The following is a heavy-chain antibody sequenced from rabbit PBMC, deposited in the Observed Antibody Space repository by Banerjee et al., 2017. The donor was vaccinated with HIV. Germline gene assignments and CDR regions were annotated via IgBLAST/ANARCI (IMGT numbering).Heavy chain of an antibody. CDR2: IDIGSSGFT. J-gene: IGHJ4*01. V-gene: IGHV1S40*01. CDR1: GFSFSSSDY. Sequence: QSLEESGGDLVKPGASLTLTCTASGFSFSSSDYMCWVRQAPGKGLEWIACIDIGSSGFTYFATWAKGRFTCSKTSSTTVTLQMTRLTAADTATYFCARGGGLWGQGTLVTVS. CDR3: ARGGGL.